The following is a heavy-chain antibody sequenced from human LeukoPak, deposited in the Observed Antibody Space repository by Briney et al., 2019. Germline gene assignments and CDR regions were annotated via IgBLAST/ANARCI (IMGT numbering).Heavy chain of an antibody. V-gene: IGHV4-59*08. CDR3: ARYIAAAGENFDY. J-gene: IGHJ4*02. CDR2: IYYNGST. Sequence: SETLSLTCTVSGGSISSYYWSWIRQPPGKGLEWIGYIYYNGSTNYNPSLKSRVTISVDTSKNQFSLKLSSVTAADTAVYYCARYIAAAGENFDYWGQGTLVTVSS. CDR1: GGSISSYY. D-gene: IGHD6-13*01.